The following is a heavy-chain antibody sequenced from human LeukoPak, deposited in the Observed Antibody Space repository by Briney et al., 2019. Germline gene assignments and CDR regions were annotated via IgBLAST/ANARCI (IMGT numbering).Heavy chain of an antibody. CDR2: IDDSGSGT. CDR3: ATIFDL. J-gene: IGHJ4*02. CDR1: GFTVTSNW. V-gene: IGHV3-74*01. Sequence: PGGSLRLSCAASGFTVTSNWIHWVRQAPGKGLVWVSRIDDSGSGTSYADSAKGRFTISRDTAKNTVYLQMNSLRADDTAIYYCATIFDLWGQGTLVTVSS.